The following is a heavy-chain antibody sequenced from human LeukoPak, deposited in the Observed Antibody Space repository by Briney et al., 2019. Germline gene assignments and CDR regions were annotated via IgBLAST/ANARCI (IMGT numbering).Heavy chain of an antibody. CDR3: AKVAFYDYGRDAFDI. CDR2: ISGSGGST. Sequence: GSLRLSCAASGFPFSSYAMSWVRQAPGKGLEWVSAISGSGGSTSYADSVKGRFTISRDNSKNTLYLQMNSLRAEDTAVYYCAKVAFYDYGRDAFDIWGQGTMVTVSS. J-gene: IGHJ3*02. V-gene: IGHV3-23*01. CDR1: GFPFSSYA. D-gene: IGHD4-17*01.